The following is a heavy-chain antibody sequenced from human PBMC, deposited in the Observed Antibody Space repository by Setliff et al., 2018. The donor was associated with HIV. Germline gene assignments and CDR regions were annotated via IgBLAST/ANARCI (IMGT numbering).Heavy chain of an antibody. CDR1: GFTFSSYV. Sequence: GGSLTLSCAATGFTFSSYVLHWVRQAPGKGLEWVAVMSTGGDIKIYADSVKGRFTISRDNSKNTLFLQMNSLRPEDTATYYCVRDPIEGYPDYFGYWGQGTLVTVSS. CDR3: VRDPIEGYPDYFGY. CDR2: MSTGGDIK. J-gene: IGHJ4*02. V-gene: IGHV3-30-3*01. D-gene: IGHD1-26*01.